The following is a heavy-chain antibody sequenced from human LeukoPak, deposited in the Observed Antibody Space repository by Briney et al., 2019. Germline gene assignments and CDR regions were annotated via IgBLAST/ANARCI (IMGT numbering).Heavy chain of an antibody. CDR2: ISYDGSNK. J-gene: IGHJ6*02. CDR3: AKDRKGTSYYYYYGMDV. D-gene: IGHD1-14*01. CDR1: GFTFSSYG. Sequence: PGGSLRLSCAASGFTFSSYGMHWVRQAPGKGLEWVAVISYDGSNKYYADSVKGRLTISRDNSKNTLYLQMNSLRAEDTAVYYCAKDRKGTSYYYYYGMDVWGQGTTVTVSS. V-gene: IGHV3-30*18.